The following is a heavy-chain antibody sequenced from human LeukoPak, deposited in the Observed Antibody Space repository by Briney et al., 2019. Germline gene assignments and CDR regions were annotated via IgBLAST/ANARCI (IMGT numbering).Heavy chain of an antibody. CDR3: ARGPNRNWSGLDN. D-gene: IGHD1-14*01. CDR1: GFSLSGYW. Sequence: GGSLRLSCTASGFSLSGYWMHWVRQVPGKGLVWLSRMNSDGRTTNYADSVKGRFIISRDNAKNTLYLQTNSLRAEDTALYYCARGPNRNWSGLDNWGQGTPVIVSS. V-gene: IGHV3-74*01. CDR2: MNSDGRTT. J-gene: IGHJ4*02.